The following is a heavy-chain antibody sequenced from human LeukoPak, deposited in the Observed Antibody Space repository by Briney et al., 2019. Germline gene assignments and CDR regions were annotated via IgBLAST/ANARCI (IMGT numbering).Heavy chain of an antibody. CDR2: FDPEDGET. Sequence: GASVKVSCKASGYTLTELSMHWVRQAPGKGLEWMGGFDPEDGETIYAQKFQGRVTMTEDTSTDTAYMELSSLRSEDTAVYYCATLGDGSGSYSPYYYGMDVWGKGTMVTVSS. CDR1: GYTLTELS. J-gene: IGHJ6*04. V-gene: IGHV1-24*01. D-gene: IGHD3-10*01. CDR3: ATLGDGSGSYSPYYYGMDV.